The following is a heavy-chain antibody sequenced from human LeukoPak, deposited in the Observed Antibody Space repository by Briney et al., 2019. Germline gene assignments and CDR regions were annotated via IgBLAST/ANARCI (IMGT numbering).Heavy chain of an antibody. D-gene: IGHD6-6*01. CDR1: GFTFSNAW. V-gene: IGHV3-15*01. CDR2: IKSKTDGGTT. CDR3: TRGLVYSSSSYSDY. J-gene: IGHJ4*02. Sequence: GGSLRLSCAASGFTFSNAWMSWVRQAPGKGLEWVGRIKSKTDGGTTDYAAPVKGRFTISRDDSKNTLYLQMNSLKTEDTAVYYCTRGLVYSSSSYSDYWGQGTLVTVSS.